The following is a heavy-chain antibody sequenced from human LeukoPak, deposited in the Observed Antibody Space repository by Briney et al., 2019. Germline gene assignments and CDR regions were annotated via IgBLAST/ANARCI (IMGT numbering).Heavy chain of an antibody. J-gene: IGHJ6*03. CDR3: AREHYFYHMDA. CDR1: GFTFSNAW. V-gene: IGHV3-7*01. CDR2: VNQGGTGK. Sequence: PGGSLRLSCAASGFTFSNAWMSWVRQAPGKGLEWVANVNQGGTGKYYVDSVKGRFTISRDNAENSLYLQMNSLRAEDTAVYYCAREHYFYHMDAWGEGTTDTVSS.